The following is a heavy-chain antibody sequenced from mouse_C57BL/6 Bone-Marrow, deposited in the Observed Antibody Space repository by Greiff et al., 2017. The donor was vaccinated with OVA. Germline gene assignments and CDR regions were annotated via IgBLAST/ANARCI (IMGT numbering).Heavy chain of an antibody. D-gene: IGHD2-4*01. V-gene: IGHV5-16*01. CDR1: GFTFSDYY. J-gene: IGHJ2*01. Sequence: EVMLVESEGGLVQPGSSMKLSCTASGFTFSDYYMAWVRQVPEKGLEWVANINYDGSSTYSLDSLKSRFIISRDNAKNILDLQMSSLKSEDTATYYCAREGNYDYDGYYFDYWGQGTTLTVSS. CDR2: INYDGSST. CDR3: AREGNYDYDGYYFDY.